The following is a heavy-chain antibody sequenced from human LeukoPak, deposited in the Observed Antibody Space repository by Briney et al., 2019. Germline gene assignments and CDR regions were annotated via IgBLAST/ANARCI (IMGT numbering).Heavy chain of an antibody. Sequence: GGSLRLSCAASGFTFSSYAMHWVRQAPGKGLEYVSAISSNGGSTYYANSVKGRFTISRDNSKNTLYLQMGSLRAEDMAVYYCAREPQRGAGYSYGPTYYFDYWGQGTLVTVSS. D-gene: IGHD5-18*01. CDR2: ISSNGGST. CDR1: GFTFSSYA. CDR3: AREPQRGAGYSYGPTYYFDY. V-gene: IGHV3-64*01. J-gene: IGHJ4*02.